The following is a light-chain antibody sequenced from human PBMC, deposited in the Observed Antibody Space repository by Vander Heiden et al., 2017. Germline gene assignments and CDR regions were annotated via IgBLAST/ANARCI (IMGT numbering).Light chain of an antibody. CDR1: QSISPW. CDR3: QQYNSYPET. J-gene: IGKJ1*01. CDR2: KAS. V-gene: IGKV1-5*03. Sequence: DIQMTQSPSTLSASVGDRLTITCRASQSISPWLAWYQQKPGKAPKLLIYKASTLESGVPSRFSGSGSGTEVTLTISSLQPDDFATYYCQQYNSYPETFGQGTKVEI.